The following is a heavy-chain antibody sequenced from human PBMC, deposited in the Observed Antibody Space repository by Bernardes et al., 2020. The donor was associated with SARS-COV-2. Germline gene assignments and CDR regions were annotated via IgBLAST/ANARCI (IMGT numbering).Heavy chain of an antibody. Sequence: ASVKVSCKASGYTLTDYYVHWVRLATGRGLEWVGSINPNTGDTNYAQTFQGRVTMTRDTSIGTAYMELNSLRSDDTAVYYCARVEWLGSHYYYYYAMDVWGQGTTVTVCS. CDR3: ARVEWLGSHYYYYYAMDV. V-gene: IGHV1-2*02. J-gene: IGHJ6*02. CDR2: INPNTGDT. D-gene: IGHD6-19*01. CDR1: GYTLTDYY.